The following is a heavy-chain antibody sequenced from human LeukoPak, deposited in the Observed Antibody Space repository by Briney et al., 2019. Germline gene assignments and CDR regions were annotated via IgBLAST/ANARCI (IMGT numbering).Heavy chain of an antibody. Sequence: KPSQTLSLTCTVSGGSISSGGYYWSWIRQPPGKGLEWIGYIYHSGSTYYNPSLKSRVTISVDRSKNQFSLKLSSVTAADTAVYYCAREGNRYSGYYTLDYWGQGTLVTVSS. J-gene: IGHJ4*02. CDR1: GGSISSGGYY. D-gene: IGHD5-12*01. CDR2: IYHSGST. V-gene: IGHV4-30-2*01. CDR3: AREGNRYSGYYTLDY.